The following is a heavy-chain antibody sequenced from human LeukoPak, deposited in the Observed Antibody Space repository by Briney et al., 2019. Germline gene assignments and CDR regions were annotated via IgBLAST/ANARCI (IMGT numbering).Heavy chain of an antibody. CDR3: ARDRNSGWFLDAFDI. J-gene: IGHJ3*02. V-gene: IGHV3-66*01. Sequence: GRSLRLSCAASGFTVSSNYMNWVRQAPGKGLEWVSVIYSGGSTHYADSVKGRFTISRDNAKNSLYLQMNSLRAEDTAVYYCARDRNSGWFLDAFDIWGQGTMVAVSS. CDR2: IYSGGST. D-gene: IGHD6-19*01. CDR1: GFTVSSNY.